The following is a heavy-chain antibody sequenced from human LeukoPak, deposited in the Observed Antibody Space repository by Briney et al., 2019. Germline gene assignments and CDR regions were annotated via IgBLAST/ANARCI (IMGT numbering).Heavy chain of an antibody. Sequence: GESLKISCKGSGYSFTTYWIGWVRQMPGKGLEWMGIIYPHNSETIYSPSFQGQVTISADKSISTAYLQWSSLKASDTAMYYCARQPNPDFDYWGQGTLVTVSS. CDR2: IYPHNSET. CDR1: GYSFTTYW. J-gene: IGHJ4*02. V-gene: IGHV5-51*01. CDR3: ARQPNPDFDY.